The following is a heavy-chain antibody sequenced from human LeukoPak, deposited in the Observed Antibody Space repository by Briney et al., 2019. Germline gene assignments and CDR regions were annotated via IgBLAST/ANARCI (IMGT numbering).Heavy chain of an antibody. V-gene: IGHV3-66*01. CDR1: GFTFSSSD. CDR3: AKWGGYGYGIDF. D-gene: IGHD5-18*01. J-gene: IGHJ4*02. CDR2: IYSGGDT. Sequence: GGSLRLFCATSGFTFSSSDMTWVRQSPGEGLEWVSLIYSGGDTYYGDSAKGRFTISRDNSKNTLYLQMNSLRDEDTAVYYCAKWGGYGYGIDFWGQGTRVTVSS.